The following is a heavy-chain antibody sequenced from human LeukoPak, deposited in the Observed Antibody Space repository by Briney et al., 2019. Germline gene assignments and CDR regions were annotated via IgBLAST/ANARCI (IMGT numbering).Heavy chain of an antibody. CDR2: ISSSGSTI. D-gene: IGHD2-2*01. CDR1: GFTFSSYS. CDR3: ARSADCSSTSCSYDY. J-gene: IGHJ4*02. V-gene: IGHV3-48*04. Sequence: GGSLRLSCAASGFTFSSYSMNWVRQAPGKGLEWVSYISSSGSTICYADSVKGRFTISRDNAKNSLYLQMNSLRAEDTAVYYCARSADCSSTSCSYDYWGQGTLVTVSS.